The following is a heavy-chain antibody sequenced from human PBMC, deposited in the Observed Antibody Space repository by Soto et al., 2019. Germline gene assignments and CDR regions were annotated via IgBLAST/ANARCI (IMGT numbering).Heavy chain of an antibody. Sequence: GESLKLSFRCSGYIFTSYWISWVRQMPGKGLEWMGRIDPSDSYTNYSPSFQGHVTISADKSISTAYLQWSSLKASDTAMYYCARQGLGVVVPAASDYWYFDLWGRGTLVTVSS. V-gene: IGHV5-10-1*01. J-gene: IGHJ2*01. CDR2: IDPSDSYT. D-gene: IGHD2-2*01. CDR1: GYIFTSYW. CDR3: ARQGLGVVVPAASDYWYFDL.